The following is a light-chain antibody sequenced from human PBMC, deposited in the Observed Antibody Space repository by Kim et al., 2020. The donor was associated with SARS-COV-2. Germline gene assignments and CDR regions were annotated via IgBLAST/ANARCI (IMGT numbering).Light chain of an antibody. CDR1: SGDVGAYDF. V-gene: IGLV2-14*03. CDR3: SSYTSSGSYV. J-gene: IGLJ1*01. Sequence: QSITISCTGTSGDVGAYDFVSWYQQHPGKAPNLMIYDVRERPSGVSDRFSGAKSGNTASLTISGLQAEDEADYFCSSYTSSGSYVFGTGTKVTVL. CDR2: DVR.